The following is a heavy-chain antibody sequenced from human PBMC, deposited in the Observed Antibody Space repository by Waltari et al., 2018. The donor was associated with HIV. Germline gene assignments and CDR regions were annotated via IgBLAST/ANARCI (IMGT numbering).Heavy chain of an antibody. J-gene: IGHJ4*02. CDR1: GFTFDDYA. CDR3: AKDSWDIALGAFDY. Sequence: EVQLVESGGGLVQPGRSLRLSCAASGFTFDDYAMHWVRQAPGKGLEWVSGISWNSGSIGYADSVKGRFTISRDNAKNSLYLQMNSLRAEDTALYYCAKDSWDIALGAFDYWGQGTLVTVSS. D-gene: IGHD2-15*01. V-gene: IGHV3-9*01. CDR2: ISWNSGSI.